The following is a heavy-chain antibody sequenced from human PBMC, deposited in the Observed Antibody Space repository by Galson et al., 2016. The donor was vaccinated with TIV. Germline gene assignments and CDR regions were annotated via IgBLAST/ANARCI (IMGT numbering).Heavy chain of an antibody. Sequence: ETLSLTCSVSGYSITSGYYFAWIRQSPGKGLEWIARIYHTGRAYYNPSLNSRATISVDTSKNQFYLGLTSVTAADTAVYYCGRDPGWIRGDYWGQGILVTVSS. V-gene: IGHV4-38-2*02. CDR3: GRDPGWIRGDY. J-gene: IGHJ4*02. CDR2: IYHTGRA. D-gene: IGHD2-2*03. CDR1: GYSITSGYY.